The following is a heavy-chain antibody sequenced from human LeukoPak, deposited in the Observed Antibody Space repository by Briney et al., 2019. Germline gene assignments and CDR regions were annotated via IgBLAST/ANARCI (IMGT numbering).Heavy chain of an antibody. V-gene: IGHV4-59*08. CDR2: IYYNGGSGST. CDR3: ARPGRKPRGGSWAVWDI. CDR1: GGSISSYY. D-gene: IGHD2-15*01. J-gene: IGHJ3*02. Sequence: SETLSLTCTVSGGSISSYYWSWIRQPPGKGLEWIGYIYYNGGSGSTNYSPSLKSRVTISVDMSKNQFSLKLSSVTAADTAVYYCARPGRKPRGGSWAVWDIWGQGTMVTVSS.